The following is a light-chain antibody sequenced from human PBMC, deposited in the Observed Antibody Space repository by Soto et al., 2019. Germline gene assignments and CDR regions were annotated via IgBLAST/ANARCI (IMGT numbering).Light chain of an antibody. CDR2: DVN. Sequence: QSALTQPASVSGSPGQSITISCTGTSRDVGGWPSLYQQHPGKAPKLMIYDVNNRPSGASNRFSGSKSGNTASLTISGLQAEDEAYYYCCSFTSSTSTIFGGGTKLTVL. J-gene: IGLJ2*01. V-gene: IGLV2-14*01. CDR1: SRDVGGWP. CDR3: CSFTSSTSTI.